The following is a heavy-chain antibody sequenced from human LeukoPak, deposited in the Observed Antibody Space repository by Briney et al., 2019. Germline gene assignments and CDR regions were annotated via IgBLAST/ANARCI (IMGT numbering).Heavy chain of an antibody. Sequence: GGSLRLSCAASGFTFSSYGMHWVRQAPGKGLEWVAVLSYDGSNEYYADSVKGRFTISRDNSKNTLYLQMNSLRAEDTALYYCARSSIYCSGGSCYSYNFDYWGQGTPVTVSS. CDR3: ARSSIYCSGGSCYSYNFDY. CDR2: LSYDGSNE. V-gene: IGHV3-30*03. D-gene: IGHD2-15*01. J-gene: IGHJ4*02. CDR1: GFTFSSYG.